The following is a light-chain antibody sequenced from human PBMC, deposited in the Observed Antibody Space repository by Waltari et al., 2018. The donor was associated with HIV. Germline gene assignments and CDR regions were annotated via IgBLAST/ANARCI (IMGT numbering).Light chain of an antibody. V-gene: IGLV1-51*01. J-gene: IGLJ1*01. Sequence: QSVLTQPPSASAPPGQRVTISCSGSSSNIGSNYLYLYQQVPGATPKLLIYDNNKRPSGIPDRFSGSKSGTSATLGITGLQTGDEADYYCGTWDSSLSAGVFGTGTKVTVL. CDR2: DNN. CDR3: GTWDSSLSAGV. CDR1: SSNIGSNY.